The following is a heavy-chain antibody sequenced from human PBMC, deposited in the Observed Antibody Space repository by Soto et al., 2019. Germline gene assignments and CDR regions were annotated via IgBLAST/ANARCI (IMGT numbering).Heavy chain of an antibody. J-gene: IGHJ4*02. CDR1: GYTFTSYA. V-gene: IGHV1-3*01. CDR2: INAGNGNT. Sequence: ASVKVSCKASGYTFTSYAMHWVRQAPGQRLEWMGWINAGNGNTKYSQKFQGRVTITRDTSASTAYMELSSLRSEDTAVYYCAREPRVVVVPAAMTNWGQGTLVTISS. CDR3: AREPRVVVVPAAMTN. D-gene: IGHD2-2*01.